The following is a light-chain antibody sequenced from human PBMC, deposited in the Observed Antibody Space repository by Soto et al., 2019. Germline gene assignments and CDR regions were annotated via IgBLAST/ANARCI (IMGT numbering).Light chain of an antibody. CDR2: YDS. Sequence: SYELTQPPSVSVAPGKTARITCGGNNIGSKSVHWYQQKPGQAPVLVIYYDSDRPSGIPERFSGSNSGNTATLTISRVEAGDEAAYYCQVWDSNSDRVVFGGGTKLTVL. CDR1: NIGSKS. CDR3: QVWDSNSDRVV. V-gene: IGLV3-21*04. J-gene: IGLJ2*01.